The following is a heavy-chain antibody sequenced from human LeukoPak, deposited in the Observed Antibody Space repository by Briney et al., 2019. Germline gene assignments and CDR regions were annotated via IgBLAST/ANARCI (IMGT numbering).Heavy chain of an antibody. CDR1: GFTFSTYW. Sequence: QSGGSLRLSCAASGFTFSTYWMSWVRQAPGKGLEWVANIKQGGSDKNYADSVKGRFTIPRDNAKNSVYLQMNSLRVDDTAVYYCAREQWLFDFWGQGTLVTVSS. CDR3: AREQWLFDF. J-gene: IGHJ5*01. V-gene: IGHV3-7*01. CDR2: IKQGGSDK. D-gene: IGHD6-19*01.